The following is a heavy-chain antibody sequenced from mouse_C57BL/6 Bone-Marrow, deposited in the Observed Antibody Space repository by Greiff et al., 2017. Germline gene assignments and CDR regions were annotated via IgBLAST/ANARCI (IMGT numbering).Heavy chain of an antibody. D-gene: IGHD1-1*01. J-gene: IGHJ1*03. Sequence: VQLQQSGAELVRPGASVKLSCTASGFNIKDDYMQWVKQRPEQGLEWIGWIDPENGDTEYASKFQGKATITAATSSNTAYLQLSSLTSEDTAVYYCTTEYYGSSYPYWYFDVWGTGTTVTVSS. CDR1: GFNIKDDY. CDR2: IDPENGDT. V-gene: IGHV14-4*01. CDR3: TTEYYGSSYPYWYFDV.